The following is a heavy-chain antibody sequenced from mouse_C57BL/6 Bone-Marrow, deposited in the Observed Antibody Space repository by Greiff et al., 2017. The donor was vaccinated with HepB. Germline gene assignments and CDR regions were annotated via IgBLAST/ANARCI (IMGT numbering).Heavy chain of an antibody. J-gene: IGHJ1*03. CDR3: ARWDSLRYPYWYFDV. CDR1: GYAFTNYL. D-gene: IGHD1-1*01. V-gene: IGHV1-54*01. Sequence: VMLVESGAELVRPGTSVKVSCKASGYAFTNYLIEWVKQRPGQGLEWIGVINPGSGGTNYNEKFKGKATLTADKSSSTAYMQLSSLTSEDSAVYFCARWDSLRYPYWYFDVWGTGTTVTVSS. CDR2: INPGSGGT.